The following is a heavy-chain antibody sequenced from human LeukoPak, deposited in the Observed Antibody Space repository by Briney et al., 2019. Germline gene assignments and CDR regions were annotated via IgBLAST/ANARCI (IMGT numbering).Heavy chain of an antibody. V-gene: IGHV4-39*01. J-gene: IGHJ5*02. D-gene: IGHD1-1*01. CDR1: GGSISSSSYY. CDR2: IYYSGST. Sequence: SETLSLTCTVSGGSISSSSYYWGWIRQPPGRGLEWIGSIYYSGSTYYNPSLKSRVTISVDTSKNQFSLKLSSVTAADTAVYYCARAGLQTTDNWFDPWGQGTLITVSS. CDR3: ARAGLQTTDNWFDP.